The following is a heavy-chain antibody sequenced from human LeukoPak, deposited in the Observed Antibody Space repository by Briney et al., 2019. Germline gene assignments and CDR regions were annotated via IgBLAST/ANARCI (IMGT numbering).Heavy chain of an antibody. V-gene: IGHV3-74*01. CDR1: GFTFSNNW. CDR3: ARGGEASHSYLDY. CDR2: IEGDGSST. Sequence: AGGSLRLSCAASGFTFSNNWMHWVRQAPGRGLLWVSRIEGDGSSTDYADSVRGRFTISRDNSKNTLYLQMNSLKAEDTAVFFCARGGEASHSYLDYWGQGTLVTVSS. D-gene: IGHD2-2*01. J-gene: IGHJ4*02.